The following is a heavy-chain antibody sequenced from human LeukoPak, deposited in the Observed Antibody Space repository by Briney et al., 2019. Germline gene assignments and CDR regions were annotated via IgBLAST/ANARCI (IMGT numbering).Heavy chain of an antibody. CDR1: GGSISSSSYY. CDR2: IYYSGST. J-gene: IGHJ3*02. Sequence: PSETLSLTCTVSGGSISSSSYYWGWLRQPPGKGLEWIGSIYYSGSTYYNPSLKSRVTISVDTSKNQFSLKLSSVTAADTAVYYCANPEATDAFDIWSQGTMVTVSS. CDR3: ANPEATDAFDI. V-gene: IGHV4-39*01.